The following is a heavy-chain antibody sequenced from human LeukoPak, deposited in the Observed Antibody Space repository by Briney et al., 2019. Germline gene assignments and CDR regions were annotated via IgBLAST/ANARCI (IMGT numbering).Heavy chain of an antibody. V-gene: IGHV4-38-2*02. CDR1: GGSISSYY. D-gene: IGHD5-18*01. CDR2: IYHSGST. J-gene: IGHJ4*02. CDR3: ARQDTAMVTDY. Sequence: SETLSLTCTVSGGSISSYYWGWIRQPPGKGLEWIGSIYHSGSTYYNPSLKSRVTISVDTSKNQFSLKLSSVTAADTAVYYCARQDTAMVTDYWGQGTLVTVSS.